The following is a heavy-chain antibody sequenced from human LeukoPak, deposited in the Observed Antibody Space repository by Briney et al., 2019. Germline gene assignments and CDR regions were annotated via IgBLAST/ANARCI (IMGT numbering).Heavy chain of an antibody. CDR3: ARTAGVAVAGSRQYFDY. D-gene: IGHD6-19*01. J-gene: IGHJ4*02. CDR1: GGLISSSSYY. CDR2: FYYTGST. Sequence: SETLSLTCTVSGGLISSSSYYWGWGRQPPEKGLEWIGRFYYTGSTYYHPSLKSRVTISVATSKNQFSLNLTSVTAADTAVYYCARTAGVAVAGSRQYFDYWGQGTLVTVSS. V-gene: IGHV4-39*01.